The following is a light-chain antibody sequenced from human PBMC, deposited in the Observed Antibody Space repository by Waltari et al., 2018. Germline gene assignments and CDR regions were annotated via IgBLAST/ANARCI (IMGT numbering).Light chain of an antibody. CDR3: SAWDISLNTHV. J-gene: IGLJ1*01. V-gene: IGLV10-54*04. CDR1: SNNVGNQG. CDR2: RNN. Sequence: QAGLTQPPSVSTGLRQTATLTCTGNSNNVGNQGAAWLQPHQGHPPKLLSYRNNNRPSGISERFSASRSGNTASLTITGLQPEDEADYYCSAWDISLNTHVFGTGTKVTVL.